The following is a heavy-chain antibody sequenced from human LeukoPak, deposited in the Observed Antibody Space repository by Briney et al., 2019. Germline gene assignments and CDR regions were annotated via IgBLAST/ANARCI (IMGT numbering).Heavy chain of an antibody. V-gene: IGHV3-21*01. CDR2: ISSSSSYI. CDR3: ARIPRIAAAADFDY. J-gene: IGHJ4*02. Sequence: GGSLRLSCAASGFTFSSYSMTWVRQAPGKGLEWVSSISSSSSYIYYADSVKGRFTISRDNAKNSLYLQMNSLRAEDTAVYYCARIPRIAAAADFDYWGQGTLVTVSS. CDR1: GFTFSSYS. D-gene: IGHD6-13*01.